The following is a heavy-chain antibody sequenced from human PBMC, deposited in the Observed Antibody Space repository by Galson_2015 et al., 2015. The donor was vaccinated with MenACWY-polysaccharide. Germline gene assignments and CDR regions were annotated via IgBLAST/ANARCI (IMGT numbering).Heavy chain of an antibody. J-gene: IGHJ4*02. V-gene: IGHV3-23*01. CDR1: GFTFSSYA. Sequence: SLRLSCVASGFTFSSYAMNWVRQAPGKGLEWVSAISNSGGSTYYADSVKGRFTISRDNSKNTLFLQMNSLRAEDTAVYYCAKDKGGGSYWGNTKIDYWGQGTLVTVSS. D-gene: IGHD1-26*01. CDR3: AKDKGGGSYWGNTKIDY. CDR2: ISNSGGST.